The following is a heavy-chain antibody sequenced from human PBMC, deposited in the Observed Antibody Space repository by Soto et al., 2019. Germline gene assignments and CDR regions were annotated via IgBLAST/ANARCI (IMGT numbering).Heavy chain of an antibody. J-gene: IGHJ4*02. D-gene: IGHD2-15*01. Sequence: GASVKVSCKASGYTFTSYYMHWVRQAPGQGLEWMGIINPSGGSTSYAQKFQGRVTMTRDTSTSTVYMELSSLRSEDTAVYYCARVYCSGGRCYGIDYWGQGTLVTVSS. CDR3: ARVYCSGGRCYGIDY. V-gene: IGHV1-46*01. CDR1: GYTFTSYY. CDR2: INPSGGST.